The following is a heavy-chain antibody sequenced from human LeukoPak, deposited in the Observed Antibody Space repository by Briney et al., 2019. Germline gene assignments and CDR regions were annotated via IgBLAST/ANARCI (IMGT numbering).Heavy chain of an antibody. J-gene: IGHJ4*02. CDR3: ARGPPNWGYDY. V-gene: IGHV4-30-4*01. CDR2: IYYSGST. D-gene: IGHD7-27*01. Sequence: PSETLSLTCTVSGGSISSGDYYWSWIRQPPGKGLEWIGYIYYSGSTYYNPSLKSRVTISVDTSKNQFSLKLSSVTAADTAVYYCARGPPNWGYDYWGPGTLVTVSS. CDR1: GGSISSGDYY.